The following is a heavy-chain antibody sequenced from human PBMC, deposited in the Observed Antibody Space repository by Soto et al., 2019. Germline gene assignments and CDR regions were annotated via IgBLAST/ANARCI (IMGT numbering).Heavy chain of an antibody. J-gene: IGHJ6*02. V-gene: IGHV5-10-1*01. CDR3: ARLPGDTLWVSYYYGMDV. D-gene: IGHD4-17*01. CDR1: GYSFTSYW. CDR2: IDPSDSYT. Sequence: GESLKISCKGSGYSFTSYWISWVRQMPGKGLEWMGRIDPSDSYTNYSPSFQGHVTISADKSISTAYLQWSSLKASDTAMYYCARLPGDTLWVSYYYGMDVWGQGTTVTVSS.